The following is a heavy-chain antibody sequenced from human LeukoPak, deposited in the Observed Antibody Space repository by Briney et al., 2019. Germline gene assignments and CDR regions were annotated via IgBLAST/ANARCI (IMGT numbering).Heavy chain of an antibody. V-gene: IGHV5-51*01. J-gene: IGHJ4*02. Sequence: GESLKISCKGSGSSFTSYWIGWVRQLPGKGLEWMGIIYPGDSETRYSPSFQGQVTISADKSVSTAYLQWSSLKASDTAMYYCARGMTALPFDYWGQGTLVTVSS. CDR3: ARGMTALPFDY. CDR1: GSSFTSYW. D-gene: IGHD2-21*02. CDR2: IYPGDSET.